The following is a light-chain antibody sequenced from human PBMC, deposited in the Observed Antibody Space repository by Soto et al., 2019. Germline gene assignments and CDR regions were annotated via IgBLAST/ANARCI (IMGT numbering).Light chain of an antibody. CDR1: KLGDKY. CDR3: QAWDISTVV. Sequence: SYELTQPPSVSVSPGQTASIPCSGDKLGDKYACWYQQKPGQSPVLVIYQDSKRPSGLPERFSGSNSGNTATLTISGTQAMDEADYYCQAWDISTVVFCGGTQLTVL. V-gene: IGLV3-1*01. CDR2: QDS. J-gene: IGLJ2*01.